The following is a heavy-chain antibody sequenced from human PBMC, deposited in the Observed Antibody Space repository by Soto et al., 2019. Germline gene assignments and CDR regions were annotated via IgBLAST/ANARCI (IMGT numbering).Heavy chain of an antibody. CDR3: AIDLGYSGYSVQGY. J-gene: IGHJ4*02. CDR2: SSPSDGGA. V-gene: IGHV1-46*01. D-gene: IGHD3-22*01. Sequence: QVQLVQSGAEVQKPGASVKVSCKASGYTFTNHYIHWARQVPGQGLEWMAISSPSDGGASYAQRFQGRAARTRDTSTSTVYVELSSLTSEDTAVYYCAIDLGYSGYSVQGYWGQGTLVTVSS. CDR1: GYTFTNHY.